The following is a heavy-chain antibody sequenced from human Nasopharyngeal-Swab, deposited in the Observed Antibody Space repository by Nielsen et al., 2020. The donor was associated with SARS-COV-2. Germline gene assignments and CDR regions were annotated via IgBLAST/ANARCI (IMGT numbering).Heavy chain of an antibody. J-gene: IGHJ6*03. D-gene: IGHD3-16*01. CDR1: GFTSSSYG. V-gene: IGHV3-30*18. CDR3: AKGGNYYYYMDV. Sequence: GESLKISCAASGFTSSSYGMHWVRQAPGKGLEWVAVISYDGSNKYYADSVKGRFTISRDNSKNTLYLQINSLRAEDTAVYYCAKGGNYYYYMDVWGKGTTVTVSS. CDR2: ISYDGSNK.